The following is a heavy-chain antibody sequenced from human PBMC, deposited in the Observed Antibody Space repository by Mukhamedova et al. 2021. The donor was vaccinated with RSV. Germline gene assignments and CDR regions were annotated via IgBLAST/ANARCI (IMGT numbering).Heavy chain of an antibody. D-gene: IGHD1-7*01. V-gene: IGHV3-23*01. CDR3: AKDPYXXNYMSWFDS. Sequence: VRQTPGKGLEWVSAISGHGSSTXYADSVKGRFTISRDNSKNTLYLQMNSLRAEDTAVYYCAKDPYXXNYMSWFDSCGQGTLVTV. J-gene: IGHJ5*01. CDR2: ISGHGSST.